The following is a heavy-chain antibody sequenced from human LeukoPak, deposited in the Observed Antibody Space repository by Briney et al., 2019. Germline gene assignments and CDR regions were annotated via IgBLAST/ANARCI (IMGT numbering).Heavy chain of an antibody. CDR3: ARSPYSSSRYYYYYGMDV. J-gene: IGHJ6*02. Sequence: ASVKVSCKASGYTFTSYDINWVRQATGQGLEWMGWMNPNIGNTGYAQKFQGRVTMTRNTSISKAYMELSSLRSEDTAVYYCARSPYSSSRYYYYYGMDVWGQGTTVTVSS. D-gene: IGHD6-13*01. CDR2: MNPNIGNT. V-gene: IGHV1-8*01. CDR1: GYTFTSYD.